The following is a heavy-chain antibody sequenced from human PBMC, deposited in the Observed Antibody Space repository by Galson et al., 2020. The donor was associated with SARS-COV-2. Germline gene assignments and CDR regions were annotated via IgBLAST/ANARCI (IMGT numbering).Heavy chain of an antibody. D-gene: IGHD3-10*01. CDR2: ISNSSSTI. CDR1: GFTFSSYS. V-gene: IGHV3-48*01. Sequence: GGSLRLSCAASGFTFSSYSMNWVRQAPGKGLEWVSYISNSSSTIYYADSVKGRFTISRDNAKNSLDLQMNSLRAEDTAVYYCASLLAFDIWGQGTMVTVSS. CDR3: ASLLAFDI. J-gene: IGHJ3*02.